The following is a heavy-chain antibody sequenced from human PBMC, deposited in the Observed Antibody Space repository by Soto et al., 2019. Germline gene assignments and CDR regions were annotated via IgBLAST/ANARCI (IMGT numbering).Heavy chain of an antibody. CDR2: IYYSGST. CDR1: GGSISGGDYY. J-gene: IGHJ6*02. V-gene: IGHV4-30-4*01. Sequence: PSETLSLTCTVSGGSISGGDYYWSWIRQPPGKGLEWIGYIYYSGSTYYNPSLKSRVTISVDTSNNQFSLKLGSVTAADTAVYYCARDQYYYDSSGAMDVWGQGTTVTVSS. D-gene: IGHD3-22*01. CDR3: ARDQYYYDSSGAMDV.